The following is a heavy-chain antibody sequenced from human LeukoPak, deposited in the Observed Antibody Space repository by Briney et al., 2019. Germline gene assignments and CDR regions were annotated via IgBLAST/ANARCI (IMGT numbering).Heavy chain of an antibody. CDR3: ARGRTFDN. CDR1: GGSISSHY. V-gene: IGHV4-59*11. Sequence: PSETLSLTCTVPGGSISSHYWSWIRQPPGKGLEWIGNIYDRGRTTDNPSLKSRVSISVDTSKNQLSLRLSSVTAADTAVYYCARGRTFDNWGQGTLVTVSS. CDR2: IYDRGRT. J-gene: IGHJ4*02.